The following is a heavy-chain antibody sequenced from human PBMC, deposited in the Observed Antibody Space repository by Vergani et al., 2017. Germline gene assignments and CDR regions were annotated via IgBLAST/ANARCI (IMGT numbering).Heavy chain of an antibody. CDR2: ISGSGGST. D-gene: IGHD6-13*01. CDR1: GFTFSSYA. J-gene: IGHJ4*02. Sequence: EVQLLESGGGLVQPGGSLRLSCAASGFTFSSYAMSWVRQAPGKGLECVSAISGSGGSTYYADSVKGRFTISRDNSKNTLYLQMNSLRAEDTAVYYCARDSGSSWYFDYWGQGTLVTVSS. CDR3: ARDSGSSWYFDY. V-gene: IGHV3-23*01.